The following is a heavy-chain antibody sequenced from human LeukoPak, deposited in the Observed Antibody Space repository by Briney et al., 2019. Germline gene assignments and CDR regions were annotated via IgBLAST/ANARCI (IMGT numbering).Heavy chain of an antibody. J-gene: IGHJ5*02. CDR2: INHSGST. V-gene: IGHV4-34*01. D-gene: IGHD3-10*01. Sequence: SETLSLTCAVYGGSFSGYYWSWIRQPPGKGLEWIGEINHSGSTNYNPSLKSRVTISVDTSKNQFSLKLSSVTAADTAVYYCARPRGFGQGIDPWGQGTLATVSS. CDR1: GGSFSGYY. CDR3: ARPRGFGQGIDP.